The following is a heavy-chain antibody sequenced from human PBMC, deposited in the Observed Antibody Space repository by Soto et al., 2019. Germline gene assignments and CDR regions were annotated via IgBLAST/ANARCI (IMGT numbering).Heavy chain of an antibody. CDR1: GFTFSSYS. Sequence: GGSLRLSCAASGFTFSSYSMNWVRQAPGKGLEWVSSISSSSSYIYYADSVKGRFTISRDNAKNSLYLQINSLRAEDTAVYYCARDKSQYLGYCSSTSCYNWFDPWGQGTLVTVSS. CDR2: ISSSSSYI. D-gene: IGHD2-2*01. J-gene: IGHJ5*02. V-gene: IGHV3-21*01. CDR3: ARDKSQYLGYCSSTSCYNWFDP.